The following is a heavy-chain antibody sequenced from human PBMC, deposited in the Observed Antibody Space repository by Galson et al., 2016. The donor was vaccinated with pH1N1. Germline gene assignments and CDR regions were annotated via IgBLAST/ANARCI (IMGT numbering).Heavy chain of an antibody. CDR1: GFAFGEYS. CDR2: MNINGNTM. J-gene: IGHJ4*02. V-gene: IGHV3-48*04. Sequence: SLRLSCAASGFAFGEYSVNWVRQTPGKRLEWLAYMNINGNTMYYADSVKGRFTMSRDNAKNLLFLQMNSLKTEDTATYYCASGGSTSFDYWGQGTLSPSPQ. CDR3: ASGGSTSFDY. D-gene: IGHD6-25*01.